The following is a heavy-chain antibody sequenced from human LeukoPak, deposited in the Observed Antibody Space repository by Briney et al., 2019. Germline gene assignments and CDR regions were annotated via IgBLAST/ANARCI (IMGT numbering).Heavy chain of an antibody. D-gene: IGHD3-22*01. Sequence: GGSLRLSCAASGFTFNTYNMNWVRQAPGKGLEWVSSISGDSTDIYYADSVKGRFTISRDNAKNSLYLQINSLRDEDTAIYYCARRGYYDSSGYDYWGQGTLVTVSS. V-gene: IGHV3-21*01. CDR3: ARRGYYDSSGYDY. J-gene: IGHJ4*02. CDR1: GFTFNTYN. CDR2: ISGDSTDI.